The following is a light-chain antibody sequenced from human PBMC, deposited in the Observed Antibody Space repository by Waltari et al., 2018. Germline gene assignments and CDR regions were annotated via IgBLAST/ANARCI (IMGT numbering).Light chain of an antibody. CDR2: EDI. J-gene: IGLJ2*01. CDR3: CSHAGTGTFNVI. Sequence: QSALTQPASVSGSPGQSITIPCTGTSRNIGTYNLVSWYQQYPGKAPKLMIYEDIKRPSGVSNRFSGSKSGNTASLTISGLQVEDEADYFCCSHAGTGTFNVIFGGGTKLTVL. CDR1: SRNIGTYNL. V-gene: IGLV2-23*02.